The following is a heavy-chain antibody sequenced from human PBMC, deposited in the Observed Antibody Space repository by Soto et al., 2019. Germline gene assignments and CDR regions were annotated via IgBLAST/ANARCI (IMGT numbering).Heavy chain of an antibody. CDR2: IIAYNGNT. CDR3: ARELNSADY. CDR1: GYTFTSYG. V-gene: IGHV1-18*01. J-gene: IGHJ4*02. Sequence: ASVKVSCKASGYTFTSYGISWVRQAPGQGLEWMGWIIAYNGNTNYAQKLQCRVTMTTDTSTSTAYTELRSLRSDDTAVYYCARELNSADYWGQGTLVTVSS.